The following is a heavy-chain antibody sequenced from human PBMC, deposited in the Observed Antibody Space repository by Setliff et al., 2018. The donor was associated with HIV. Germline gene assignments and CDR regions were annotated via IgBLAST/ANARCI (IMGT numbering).Heavy chain of an antibody. D-gene: IGHD3-10*01. J-gene: IGHJ6*03. CDR1: GFIFGDYA. CDR2: TRNKVNSYTT. Sequence: GGSLRLSCTSSGFIFGDYAMSWVRQAPGKGLEWVGRTRNKVNSYTTEYAASVKGRFTISRDDSKNSLYLQMNSLKTEDTAVYYCARGRLLWSGSYYYYYMDVWGKGTTVTVSS. V-gene: IGHV3-72*01. CDR3: ARGRLLWSGSYYYYYMDV.